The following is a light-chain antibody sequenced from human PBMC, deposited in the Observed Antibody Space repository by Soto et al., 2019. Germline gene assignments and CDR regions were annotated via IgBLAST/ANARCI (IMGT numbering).Light chain of an antibody. CDR1: NSNIGAGYE. J-gene: IGLJ1*01. Sequence: QSVLTQPPSVSGAPGQRVIISCTGSNSNIGAGYEVHWFQQLPGTAPKLLIYGNINRPSGVPDRFSGSKSGTSASLAITGRQPEDEADYYCQSYDSSLSVLYVFGTGTKLTVL. CDR2: GNI. V-gene: IGLV1-40*01. CDR3: QSYDSSLSVLYV.